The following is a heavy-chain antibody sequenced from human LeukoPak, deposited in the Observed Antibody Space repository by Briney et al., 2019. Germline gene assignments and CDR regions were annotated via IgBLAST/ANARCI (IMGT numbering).Heavy chain of an antibody. CDR3: ARKRAVATMADAFDV. CDR1: GGSVSSGSYY. V-gene: IGHV4-61*01. CDR2: IYHSGSS. J-gene: IGHJ3*01. D-gene: IGHD5-12*01. Sequence: SETLSLTCTVSGGSVSSGSYYWSWIRQPPGKGLEWIGYIYHSGSSHYNPSLESRATMSVDTSKNQFSLKLSSVTAVDTAVYYCARKRAVATMADAFDVWGQGTMVTVSS.